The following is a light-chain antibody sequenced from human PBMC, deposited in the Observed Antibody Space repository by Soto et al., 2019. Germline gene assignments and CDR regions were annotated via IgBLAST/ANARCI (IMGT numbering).Light chain of an antibody. CDR1: ESISSW. V-gene: IGKV1-5*03. J-gene: IGKJ5*01. CDR3: QQYKTHFPIT. CDR2: QAS. Sequence: DIQMTQSPSTLSASVGDRVTITCRASESISSWLAWYQQKPGKAPKLLIYQASALEGGVPSRFSGSGSGTEFTLTISSLHPDDFATSYCQQYKTHFPITCGQGTRLEIK.